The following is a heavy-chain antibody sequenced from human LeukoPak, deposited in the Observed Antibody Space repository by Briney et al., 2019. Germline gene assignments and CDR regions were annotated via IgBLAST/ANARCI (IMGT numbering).Heavy chain of an antibody. CDR1: GFTFTSYA. J-gene: IGHJ4*02. D-gene: IGHD2-15*01. Sequence: GGSLRLSCAASGFTFTSYAMSWVRQAPGKGLEWVSAISGSGGSTYYADSVKGRFTISRDNSKNTLYLQMNSLSAEDTAVYYCAKDVGTWSLVVVVAAIDYWGQGTLVTVSS. V-gene: IGHV3-23*01. CDR2: ISGSGGST. CDR3: AKDVGTWSLVVVVAAIDY.